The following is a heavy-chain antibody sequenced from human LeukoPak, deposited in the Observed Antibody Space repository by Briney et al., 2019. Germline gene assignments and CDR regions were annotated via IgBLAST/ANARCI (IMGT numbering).Heavy chain of an antibody. CDR2: ISWNSGSI. J-gene: IGHJ4*02. D-gene: IGHD1-26*01. V-gene: IGHV3-9*01. CDR3: VKVGASSPY. CDR1: GFTFDDYA. Sequence: GGSLRLSCAASGFTFDDYAMPWVRQAPGKGLEWVSGISWNSGSIGYADSVKGRFTISRDNSKDTLSLQMNSLRVEDTAVYYCVKVGASSPYWGQGTLVTVSS.